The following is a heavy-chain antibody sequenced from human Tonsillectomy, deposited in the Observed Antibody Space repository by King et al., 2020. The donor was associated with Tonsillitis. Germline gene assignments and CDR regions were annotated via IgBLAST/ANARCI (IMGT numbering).Heavy chain of an antibody. CDR1: GFTFDDYG. J-gene: IGHJ4*02. V-gene: IGHV3-20*04. Sequence: VQLVESGGGVVRPGGYLRLSCAASGFTFDDYGMSWVRQAPGKGLEWVSHINWNGGSTGYADSVRGRFTVSRDNAKNSLYLQMNSLRAEDTALYYCARVGAHIVVVTAIPSRCDYWGQGTLVTVAA. CDR2: INWNGGST. D-gene: IGHD2-21*02. CDR3: ARVGAHIVVVTAIPSRCDY.